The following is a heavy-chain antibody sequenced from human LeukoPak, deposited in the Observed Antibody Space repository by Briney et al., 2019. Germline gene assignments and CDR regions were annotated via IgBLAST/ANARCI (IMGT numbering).Heavy chain of an antibody. CDR1: GFTFSNYW. D-gene: IGHD2-2*01. CDR3: ARHQTSYDAFDI. J-gene: IGHJ3*02. CDR2: IKQGGSEK. Sequence: GGSLRLSCAASGFTFSNYWMSRVRQAPGKGLEWVANIKQGGSEKYYVDSVKGRFTISRDNAKNSLYLQMNSLRAEDTAVYYCARHQTSYDAFDIWGQGTMVTVSS. V-gene: IGHV3-7*05.